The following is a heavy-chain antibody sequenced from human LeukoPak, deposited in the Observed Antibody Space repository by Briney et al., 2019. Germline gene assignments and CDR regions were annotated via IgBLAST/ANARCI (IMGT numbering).Heavy chain of an antibody. D-gene: IGHD3-16*01. V-gene: IGHV1-8*01. CDR1: GYTFSSYD. J-gene: IGHJ4*02. Sequence: ASVKVSCEASGYTFSSYDINWVRQATGQGLEWMGWMNPNSGNTGYAVKFQGRVTMTRNISISTAYLELSSLKFEDTAVYYCARDNDSRDPPHFDYWGQGTLVTVSS. CDR2: MNPNSGNT. CDR3: ARDNDSRDPPHFDY.